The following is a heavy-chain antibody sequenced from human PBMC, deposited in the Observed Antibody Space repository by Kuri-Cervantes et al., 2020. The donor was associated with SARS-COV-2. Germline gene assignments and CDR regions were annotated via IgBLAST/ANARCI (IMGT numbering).Heavy chain of an antibody. V-gene: IGHV1-18*01. CDR3: ARVVTYYDFWSGYYTNAFDI. J-gene: IGHJ3*02. Sequence: ASVKVSCKASGYTFTSYGISWVRQAPGQGLEWMGWISAYNGNTNYAQKLQGRVTMTTDTSTSTAYMELRSLRFDDTAVYYCARVVTYYDFWSGYYTNAFDIRGQGTMVTVSS. CDR1: GYTFTSYG. D-gene: IGHD3-3*01. CDR2: ISAYNGNT.